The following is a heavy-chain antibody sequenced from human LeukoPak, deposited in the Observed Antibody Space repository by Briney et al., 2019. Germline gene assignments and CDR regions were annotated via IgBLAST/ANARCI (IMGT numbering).Heavy chain of an antibody. CDR3: AKDRGYSGYDSPGGDYYYMDV. V-gene: IGHV3-43D*03. J-gene: IGHJ6*03. D-gene: IGHD5-12*01. CDR1: GFTFSNYA. Sequence: GGSLRLSCAASGFTFSNYAMSWVRQAPGKGLEWVSLISWDGGSTYYADSVKGRFTISRDNSKNSLYLQMNSLRAEDTALYYCAKDRGYSGYDSPGGDYYYMDVWGKGTTVTVSS. CDR2: ISWDGGST.